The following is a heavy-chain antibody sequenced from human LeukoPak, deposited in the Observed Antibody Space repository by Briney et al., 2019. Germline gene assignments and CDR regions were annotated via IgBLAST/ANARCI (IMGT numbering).Heavy chain of an antibody. CDR3: ARGYDFWSDYYFDY. Sequence: SETLSLTCTVSGGSISSYYWSWIRQPPGKGLEWIGYIYYSGSTNYNPSLKSRVTISVDTSKNQFSLKLSSVTAADTAVYYCARGYDFWSDYYFDYWGQGTLVTVSS. D-gene: IGHD3-3*01. CDR2: IYYSGST. V-gene: IGHV4-59*01. CDR1: GGSISSYY. J-gene: IGHJ4*02.